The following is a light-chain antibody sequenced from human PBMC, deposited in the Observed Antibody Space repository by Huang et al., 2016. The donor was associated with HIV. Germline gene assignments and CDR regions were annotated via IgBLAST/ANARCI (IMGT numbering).Light chain of an antibody. Sequence: DIVMTQSPDSLAVSLGERAAINCKSSQSLLYRSNNKNYLAWYQQKPGQPPKLLIYWASTRESGFPDRVIGSGSGTDFTLTISSLQAADVAVYYCQQYYNTPFTFGPGTKVDIK. CDR1: QSLLYRSNNKNY. CDR3: QQYYNTPFT. CDR2: WAS. J-gene: IGKJ3*01. V-gene: IGKV4-1*01.